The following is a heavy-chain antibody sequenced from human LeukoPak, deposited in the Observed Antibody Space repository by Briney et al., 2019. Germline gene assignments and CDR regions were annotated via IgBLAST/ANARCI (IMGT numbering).Heavy chain of an antibody. J-gene: IGHJ4*02. CDR1: GGSISSSSYY. D-gene: IGHD3-22*01. CDR2: IYYSGST. Sequence: SETLSLTCTVSGGSISSSSYYWGWIRQPPGKGLEWIGSIYYSGSTYYNPSLKSRVTISVDTSKNQFSLKLSSVTAADTAVYYCASYRRYYYDSSGYSHTFDYWGQGTLVTVSS. V-gene: IGHV4-39*07. CDR3: ASYRRYYYDSSGYSHTFDY.